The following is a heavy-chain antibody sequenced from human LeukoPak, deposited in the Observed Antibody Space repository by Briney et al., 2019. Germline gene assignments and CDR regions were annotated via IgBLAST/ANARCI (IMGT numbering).Heavy chain of an antibody. Sequence: GGSLRLSCAASGFAFSTYWMNWVRQAPGKGLEWVANIKQDGSEKYYVDSVKGRFTISRDNAKNSLYLQMNSLRAEDTAVYYCAKPITISGATDGFDIWGQGAKVAVSS. V-gene: IGHV3-7*01. J-gene: IGHJ3*02. D-gene: IGHD3-3*01. CDR2: IKQDGSEK. CDR3: AKPITISGATDGFDI. CDR1: GFAFSTYW.